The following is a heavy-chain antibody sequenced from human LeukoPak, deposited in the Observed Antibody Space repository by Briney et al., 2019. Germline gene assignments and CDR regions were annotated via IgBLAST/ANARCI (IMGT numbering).Heavy chain of an antibody. J-gene: IGHJ4*02. CDR3: ARHSGYSSGWFDFGYFDY. D-gene: IGHD6-19*01. CDR2: IYYSGST. Sequence: PSETLSLTCTVSGGSISSYYWSWIRQPPGKGLEWIGYIYYSGSTNYNPSLKSRVTISVDTSKNQFSLKLSSVTAADTAVYYCARHSGYSSGWFDFGYFDYWGQGTLVTVSS. V-gene: IGHV4-59*08. CDR1: GGSISSYY.